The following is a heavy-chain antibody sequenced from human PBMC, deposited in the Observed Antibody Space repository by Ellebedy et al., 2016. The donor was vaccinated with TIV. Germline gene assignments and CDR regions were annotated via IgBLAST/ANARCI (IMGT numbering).Heavy chain of an antibody. CDR3: ARGLESYWLDY. D-gene: IGHD3-10*01. CDR1: GGTFSSYV. Sequence: AASVKVSCKASGGTFSSYVISWVRQAPGQGLDWMGRIIPILGITNYAQKFQGRVTITADKSTSTAYMELSSLRSEDTAVYYCARGLESYWLDYWGQGTLVTVSS. J-gene: IGHJ4*02. CDR2: IIPILGIT. V-gene: IGHV1-69*04.